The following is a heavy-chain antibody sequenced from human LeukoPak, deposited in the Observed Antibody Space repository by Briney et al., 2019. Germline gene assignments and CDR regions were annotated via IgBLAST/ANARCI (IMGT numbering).Heavy chain of an antibody. D-gene: IGHD3-9*01. Sequence: PGGSLRLSCAASGFTFSSYAMSWVRQAPGKGLEWVSAISGSGGSTYYADSVKGRFTISRDNSKNTLYLQMNSLRAEDTAVYYCAKDLGILSGYYPFDYWGQGTLVTVSS. J-gene: IGHJ4*02. V-gene: IGHV3-23*01. CDR3: AKDLGILSGYYPFDY. CDR2: ISGSGGST. CDR1: GFTFSSYA.